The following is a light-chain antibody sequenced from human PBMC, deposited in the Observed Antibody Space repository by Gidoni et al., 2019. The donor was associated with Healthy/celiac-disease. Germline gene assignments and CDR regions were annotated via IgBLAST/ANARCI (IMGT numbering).Light chain of an antibody. CDR1: QSVSSY. CDR3: QQRSNWPST. V-gene: IGKV3-11*01. J-gene: IGKJ1*01. Sequence: EIVLTQSPATLSLSPGERATLSCSASQSVSSYLAWYQQKPGQAPRRLIYDASNRATGIPARFSGSGSGTDFTLTISSLEPEDFAGYYCQQRSNWPSTFGQGTKVEIK. CDR2: DAS.